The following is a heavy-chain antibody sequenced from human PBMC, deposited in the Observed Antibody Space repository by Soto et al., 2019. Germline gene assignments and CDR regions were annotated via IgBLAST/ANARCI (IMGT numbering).Heavy chain of an antibody. CDR1: GGSISSSSYY. D-gene: IGHD4-17*01. J-gene: IGHJ4*02. V-gene: IGHV4-39*01. CDR3: ARRDDTYGDSF. Sequence: SETLSLXCTVSGGSISSSSYYWGWIRQPPGKGPEWIGSIYSSGSTYYNPSLKSRVTISVDTSKNQFSLKLSSVTAADTAVYYCARRDDTYGDSFWGQGTLVTVSS. CDR2: IYSSGST.